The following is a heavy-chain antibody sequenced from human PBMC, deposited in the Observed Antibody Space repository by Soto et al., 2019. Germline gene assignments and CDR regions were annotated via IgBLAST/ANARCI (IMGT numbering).Heavy chain of an antibody. D-gene: IGHD6-19*01. V-gene: IGHV4-59*01. Sequence: ETLSLTCTVSGGSISSYYWSWIRQPPGKGLEWIGYIYYSGSTNYNPSLKSRVTISVDTSKNQFSLKLSSVTAADTAVYYCARGRVTQWLVNYFDYWGQGTLVTVSS. CDR3: ARGRVTQWLVNYFDY. J-gene: IGHJ4*02. CDR2: IYYSGST. CDR1: GGSISSYY.